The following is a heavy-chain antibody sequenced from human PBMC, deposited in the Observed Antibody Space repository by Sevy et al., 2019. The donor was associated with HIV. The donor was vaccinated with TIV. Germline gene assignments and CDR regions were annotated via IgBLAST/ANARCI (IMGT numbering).Heavy chain of an antibody. CDR1: GFTVSSNY. D-gene: IGHD3-10*01. V-gene: IGHV3-53*01. CDR3: ARDEGGSGSYYNFY. Sequence: GGSLRLSCAASGFTVSSNYMSWVRQAPGKGLEWVSVIYSSGSTFYADSVKGRFTISRDNSKNTLYLQMNSLRAEDTAVYYCARDEGGSGSYYNFYWGQGTLVTVSS. J-gene: IGHJ4*02. CDR2: IYSSGST.